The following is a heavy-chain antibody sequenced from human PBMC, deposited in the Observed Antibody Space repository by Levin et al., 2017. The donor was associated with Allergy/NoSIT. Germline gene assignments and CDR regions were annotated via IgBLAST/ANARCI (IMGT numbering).Heavy chain of an antibody. V-gene: IGHV5-51*01. CDR3: ARRDSDGSNSFDY. CDR2: IFPSDSDT. Sequence: GESLKISCQASGYSFTSYWFGWVRQRPGKGLEWMGLIFPSDSDTRVSPSFQGQIIMSVDKSISTAYLQWSSLKASDSAMYYCARRDSDGSNSFDYWGQGTLVTVAS. J-gene: IGHJ4*02. D-gene: IGHD4-23*01. CDR1: GYSFTSYW.